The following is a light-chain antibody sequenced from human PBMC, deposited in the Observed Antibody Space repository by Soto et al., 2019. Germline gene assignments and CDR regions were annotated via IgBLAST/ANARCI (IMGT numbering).Light chain of an antibody. CDR2: GAS. CDR1: QSVRSGS. Sequence: PGEGATLSCRASQSVRSGSLAWYQQKPGQAPRLLIYGASSRATDIPDRFSGSGYGTDFTLTISSLEPEDFAVYYCQQRSNWPPITFGQGTRLEIK. J-gene: IGKJ5*01. CDR3: QQRSNWPPIT. V-gene: IGKV3D-20*02.